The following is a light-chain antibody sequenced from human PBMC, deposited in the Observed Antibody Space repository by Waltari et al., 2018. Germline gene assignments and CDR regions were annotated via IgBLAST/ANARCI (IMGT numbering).Light chain of an antibody. J-gene: IGLJ2*01. CDR2: DVS. Sequence: QSALTQPASVSGSPGQSITISCTGTSSAIGNYNFVSWYQQHPGKAPKLIIYDVSNRPSGVSNRFSGSWSGNTASLTISGLQAEDEADYYCNSYTTGSTLTVIFGGGTKLTVL. V-gene: IGLV2-14*03. CDR3: NSYTTGSTLTVI. CDR1: SSAIGNYNF.